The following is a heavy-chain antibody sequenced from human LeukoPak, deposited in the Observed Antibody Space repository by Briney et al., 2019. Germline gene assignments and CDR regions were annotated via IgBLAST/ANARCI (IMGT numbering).Heavy chain of an antibody. CDR1: GGTFSSYT. V-gene: IGHV1-3*03. CDR3: ARDTSEYSSSSGYYYYYMDV. Sequence: ASVKVSCKASGGTFSSYTISWVRQAPGQRLEWMGWINAGNGNTKYSQEFQGRVTITRDTSASTAYMELSSLRSEDMAVYYCARDTSEYSSSSGYYYYYMDVWGKGTTVTVSS. CDR2: INAGNGNT. J-gene: IGHJ6*03. D-gene: IGHD6-6*01.